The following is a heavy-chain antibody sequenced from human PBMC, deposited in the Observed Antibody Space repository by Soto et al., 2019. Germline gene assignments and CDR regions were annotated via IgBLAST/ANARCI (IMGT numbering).Heavy chain of an antibody. J-gene: IGHJ4*02. D-gene: IGHD3-9*01. CDR1: GFTFDNYA. CDR3: VKDSYYDILTGFSYFDY. CDR2: ISWSGGDK. Sequence: EVQLVESGGDLVQPGRSLRLACAASGFTFDNYAMHWVRQLPGKGLEWVSGISWSGGDKAYVASVKGRCSISRDNATKSLYLHIDSLRLEDTAVYYCVKDSYYDILTGFSYFDYWGRGTPVTVSS. V-gene: IGHV3-9*01.